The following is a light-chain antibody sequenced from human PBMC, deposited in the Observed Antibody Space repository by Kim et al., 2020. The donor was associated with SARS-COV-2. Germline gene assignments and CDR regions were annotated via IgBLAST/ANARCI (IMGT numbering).Light chain of an antibody. V-gene: IGLV6-57*04. CDR1: SGSIDDNY. J-gene: IGLJ2*01. Sequence: LTHPHSVSESPGKTVTISCTRSSGSIDDNYVQWYQQRPGGVPTTVIYEDDQRPSGVSDRFSGSIDNSSNSASLTISGLRTEDEADYYCQSYNRDNVLFGGGTQLTVL. CDR3: QSYNRDNVL. CDR2: EDD.